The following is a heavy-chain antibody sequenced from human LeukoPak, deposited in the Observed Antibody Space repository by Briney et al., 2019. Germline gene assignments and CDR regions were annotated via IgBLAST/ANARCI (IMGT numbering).Heavy chain of an antibody. V-gene: IGHV3-48*03. CDR2: ISSSGSTI. J-gene: IGHJ4*02. CDR1: GFTFSSYE. D-gene: IGHD6-19*01. CDR3: ARSGVAGTWAIDY. Sequence: GGSLRLSCAASGFTFSSYEMNWVRQAPGKGLEWVSYISSSGSTIYYADSVKGRFTIPRDNAKNSLYLQMNSLRAEDTAVYYCARSGVAGTWAIDYWGQGTLVTVSS.